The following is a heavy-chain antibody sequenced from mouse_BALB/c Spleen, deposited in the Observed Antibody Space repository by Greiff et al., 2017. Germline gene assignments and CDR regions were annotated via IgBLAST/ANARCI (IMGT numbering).Heavy chain of an antibody. D-gene: IGHD2-3*01. CDR3: AIIYDGYPAWFAY. Sequence: VQVVESGPGLVAPSQSLSITCTVSGFSLTGYGVNWVRQPPGKGLEWLGMIWGDGSTDYNSALKSRLSISKDNSKSQVFLKMNSLQTDDTARYYCAIIYDGYPAWFAYWGQGTLVTVSA. CDR1: GFSLTGYG. J-gene: IGHJ3*01. V-gene: IGHV2-6-7*01. CDR2: IWGDGST.